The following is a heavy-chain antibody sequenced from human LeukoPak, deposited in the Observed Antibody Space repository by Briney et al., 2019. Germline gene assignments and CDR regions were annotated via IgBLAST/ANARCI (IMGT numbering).Heavy chain of an antibody. CDR3: VRDNPRCCGVVPANIDDY. Sequence: GGSLRLSCAASGFIFSRDSTNWVRQAPGKGLEWVSYINGGGSPIYYADSVRGRFTISRDNVKNSLYLQMNSLRAEDTAVYYCVRDNPRCCGVVPANIDDYWGQGTLVTVSS. D-gene: IGHD2-15*01. V-gene: IGHV3-48*01. CDR2: INGGGSPI. J-gene: IGHJ4*02. CDR1: GFIFSRDS.